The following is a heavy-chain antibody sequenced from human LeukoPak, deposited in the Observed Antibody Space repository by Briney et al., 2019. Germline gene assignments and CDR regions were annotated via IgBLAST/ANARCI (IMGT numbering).Heavy chain of an antibody. CDR3: ARRNMITFDAFDI. D-gene: IGHD2/OR15-2a*01. Sequence: RPSETLSLTCTVSGGSINNYVLIWIRQPAGKRLEWIGRIFSSGTTNYNPSLKSRATMSVDTSKNQFSLKLSSVTAADTAVYYCARRNMITFDAFDIWGQGTMVTVSS. CDR2: IFSSGTT. V-gene: IGHV4-4*07. CDR1: GGSINNYV. J-gene: IGHJ3*02.